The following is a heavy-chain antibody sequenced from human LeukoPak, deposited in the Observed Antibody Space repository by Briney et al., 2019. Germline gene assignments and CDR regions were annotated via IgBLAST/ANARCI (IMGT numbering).Heavy chain of an antibody. CDR3: ARDRDTAMGL. CDR2: ISYEGNDK. D-gene: IGHD5-18*01. J-gene: IGHJ4*02. V-gene: IGHV3-30-3*01. Sequence: EWVAIISYEGNDKYYTDSVKGRFTISRDKSKNTLYLQMNSLRAEDAAVYYCARDRDTAMGLWGQGTLVTVSS.